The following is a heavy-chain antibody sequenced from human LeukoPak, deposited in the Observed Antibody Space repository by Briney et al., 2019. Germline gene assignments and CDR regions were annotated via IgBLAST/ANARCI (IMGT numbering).Heavy chain of an antibody. J-gene: IGHJ4*02. Sequence: PGGSLRLSCATSGFIFSHYAMHWVRQAPGKGLEWVAVIWSDSTNKYYSDAVKGRFAISRYDPSKMVYLQMNSLRVEDTAVYYCAKDIQRGFDYTNSLDYWGQGILVTVSS. CDR1: GFIFSHYA. V-gene: IGHV3-33*06. CDR3: AKDIQRGFDYTNSLDY. D-gene: IGHD4-11*01. CDR2: IWSDSTNK.